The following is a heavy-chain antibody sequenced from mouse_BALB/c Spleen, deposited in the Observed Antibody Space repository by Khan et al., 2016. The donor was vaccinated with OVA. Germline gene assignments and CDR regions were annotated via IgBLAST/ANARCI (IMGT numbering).Heavy chain of an antibody. CDR1: GYTFTSYV. J-gene: IGHJ3*01. V-gene: IGHV1S136*01. Sequence: EVQLQESGPELVKPGASVKMSCKASGYTFTSYVMHWVKQKPRQGLEWIGYISPNSDGSKYNEKFRGKATLTSDKSSSTAYMELSRLTSADSAVYYCLRSLFSYDSAYEGFAYWGQGTLVTVSA. D-gene: IGHD1-1*01. CDR2: ISPNSDGS. CDR3: LRSLFSYDSAYEGFAY.